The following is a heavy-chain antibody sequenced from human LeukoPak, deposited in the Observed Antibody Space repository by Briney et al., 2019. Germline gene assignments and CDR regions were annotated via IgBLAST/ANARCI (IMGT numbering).Heavy chain of an antibody. Sequence: PGGSLRLSCAASGFTFSSYAMHWVRQAPGKGLGWVAVISYDGSNKYYADSVKGRFTISRDNSKNTLYLQINSLRAEDTAVYYCARSGSGSFDYWGQGTLVTVSS. J-gene: IGHJ4*02. CDR2: ISYDGSNK. CDR1: GFTFSSYA. D-gene: IGHD3-10*01. V-gene: IGHV3-30*04. CDR3: ARSGSGSFDY.